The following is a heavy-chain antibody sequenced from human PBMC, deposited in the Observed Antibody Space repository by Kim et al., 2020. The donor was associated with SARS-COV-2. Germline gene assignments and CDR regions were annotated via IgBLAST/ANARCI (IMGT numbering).Heavy chain of an antibody. V-gene: IGHV1-69*06. CDR3: ARLDVIAAAGPFDP. CDR2: IIPIFGTA. CDR1: GGTFSSYA. J-gene: IGHJ5*02. Sequence: SVKVSCKASGGTFSSYAISWVRQAPGQGLEWMGGIIPIFGTANYAQKFQGRVTITADKSTSTAYMELSSLRSEDTAVYYCARLDVIAAAGPFDPWGQGTLVTVSS. D-gene: IGHD6-13*01.